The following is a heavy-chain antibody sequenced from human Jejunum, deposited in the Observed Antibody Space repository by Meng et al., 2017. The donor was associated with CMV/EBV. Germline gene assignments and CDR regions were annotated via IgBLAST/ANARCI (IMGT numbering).Heavy chain of an antibody. CDR2: VFYSGSS. CDR3: ARGAVNMVRGVSYYFDY. Sequence: SGTYYWNWIRPSPGKGLEWIASVFYSGSSDYNPSLKSRVTISVDTSRNQFFLELTSVTAADTAVYYCARGAVNMVRGVSYYFDYWGQGALVTVSS. CDR1: SGTYY. J-gene: IGHJ4*02. D-gene: IGHD3-10*01. V-gene: IGHV4-61*01.